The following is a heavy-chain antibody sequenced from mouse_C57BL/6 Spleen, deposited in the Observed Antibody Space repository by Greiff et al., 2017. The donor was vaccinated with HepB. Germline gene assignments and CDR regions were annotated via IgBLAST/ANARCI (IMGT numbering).Heavy chain of an antibody. CDR3: TVYYYGSSHWYFDV. Sequence: EVQLVESGAELVRPGASVKLSCTASGFNIKDDYMHWVKQRPEQGLEWIGWIDPENGDTEYASKFQGKATITADTSSNTAYLQLSSLTSEDTAVYYCTVYYYGSSHWYFDVWGTGTTVTVSS. CDR2: IDPENGDT. D-gene: IGHD1-1*01. CDR1: GFNIKDDY. J-gene: IGHJ1*03. V-gene: IGHV14-4*01.